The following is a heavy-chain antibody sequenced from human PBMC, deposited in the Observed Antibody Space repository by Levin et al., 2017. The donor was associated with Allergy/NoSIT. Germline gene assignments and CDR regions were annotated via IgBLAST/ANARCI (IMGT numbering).Heavy chain of an antibody. CDR3: ARHLTGYSNYPFDY. CDR1: GGSIRNYY. CDR2: IFYSGYT. J-gene: IGHJ4*02. V-gene: IGHV4-59*08. Sequence: LSQTLSLTCLVSGGSIRNYYWTWIRQPPGKGLEWIGYIFYSGYTKYNPSLKSRVTISLDTSKNQFSLRLSSVTAADTAVYYCARHLTGYSNYPFDYWGQGILVTVSS. D-gene: IGHD4-11*01.